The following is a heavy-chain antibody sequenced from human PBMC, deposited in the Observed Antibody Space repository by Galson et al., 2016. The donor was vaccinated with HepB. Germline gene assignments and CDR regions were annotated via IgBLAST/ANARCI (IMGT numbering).Heavy chain of an antibody. J-gene: IGHJ4*02. CDR3: ARSSYYDFWSGRGIYYFDY. CDR2: INPHSGGT. V-gene: IGHV1-2*02. D-gene: IGHD3-3*01. Sequence: SCKASGYTFIGYYIHWVRQAPGQGLEWMGWINPHSGGTNYTQNFQGRVTLTRDTSISTAYMELSRLRSDDTAVYYCARSSYYDFWSGRGIYYFDYWGQGTLVTVSS. CDR1: GYTFIGYY.